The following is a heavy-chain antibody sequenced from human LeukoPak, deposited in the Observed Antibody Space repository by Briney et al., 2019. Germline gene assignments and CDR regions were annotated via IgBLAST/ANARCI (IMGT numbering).Heavy chain of an antibody. D-gene: IGHD3-22*01. CDR2: INTDGSST. CDR1: GFTFSSYW. CDR3: ARAGLLRLVYFDY. Sequence: AGGSLRFSCAASGFTFSSYWMHWVRQAPGKGLVWVSRINTDGSSTSYADSVKGRFTISRDNAKNTLYLQMNSLRAEDTAVYYCARAGLLRLVYFDYWGQGTLVTVSS. J-gene: IGHJ4*02. V-gene: IGHV3-74*01.